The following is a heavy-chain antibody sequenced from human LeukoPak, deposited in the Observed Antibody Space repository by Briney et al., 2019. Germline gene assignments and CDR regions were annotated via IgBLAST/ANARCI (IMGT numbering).Heavy chain of an antibody. CDR3: AIPSYCGGDCYSDY. V-gene: IGHV4-31*03. D-gene: IGHD2-21*02. J-gene: IGHJ4*02. Sequence: PSETLSLTCTVSGGSISSGGYYWSWIRQHPGKGLEWIGYIYYSGSTYYNPSLKSRVTISVDTSKNQFSLKLSSVTAADTAVYYCAIPSYCGGDCYSDYWGQGTLVTVSS. CDR1: GGSISSGGYY. CDR2: IYYSGST.